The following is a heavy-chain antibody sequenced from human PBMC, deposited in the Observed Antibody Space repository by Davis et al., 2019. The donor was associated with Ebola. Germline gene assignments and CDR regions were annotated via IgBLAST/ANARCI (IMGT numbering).Heavy chain of an antibody. Sequence: GGSLRLSCAASGFTFSGSAMHWVRQASGKGLEWVGRIRSKANSYATAYAASVKGRFTISRDDSKNTAYLQMNSLKTEDTAVYYCTRHEAYYDILTGYYLYYMDVWGKGTTVTVSS. CDR3: TRHEAYYDILTGYYLYYMDV. CDR2: IRSKANSYAT. V-gene: IGHV3-73*01. D-gene: IGHD3-9*01. J-gene: IGHJ6*03. CDR1: GFTFSGSA.